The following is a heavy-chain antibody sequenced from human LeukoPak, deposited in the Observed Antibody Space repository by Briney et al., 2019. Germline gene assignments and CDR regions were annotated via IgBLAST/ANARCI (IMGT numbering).Heavy chain of an antibody. V-gene: IGHV1-18*01. Sequence: GASVKVSCKASGYTFTSYGISWVRQAPGQGLEWMGWISAYNGNTNYAQKLQGRVTMTTDTSTSTAYMELRSLRSDDTAVYYCAREGPYCGGDCYAFDYWGQGTLVTVSS. CDR2: ISAYNGNT. CDR1: GYTFTSYG. D-gene: IGHD2-21*02. J-gene: IGHJ4*02. CDR3: AREGPYCGGDCYAFDY.